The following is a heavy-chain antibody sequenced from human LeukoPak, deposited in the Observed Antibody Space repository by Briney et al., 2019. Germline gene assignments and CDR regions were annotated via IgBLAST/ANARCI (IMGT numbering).Heavy chain of an antibody. CDR1: GGSISSGSYY. J-gene: IGHJ4*02. CDR3: ARPIRN. V-gene: IGHV4-61*02. CDR2: IYTSGST. Sequence: PSETLSLTCTVSGGSISSGSYYWSWIRQPAGKGLEWIGRIYTSGSTNYNPSLKSRVTISVDTSKNQFSLSLSSVTAADTAVYYCARPIRNWGQGTLVIVSS.